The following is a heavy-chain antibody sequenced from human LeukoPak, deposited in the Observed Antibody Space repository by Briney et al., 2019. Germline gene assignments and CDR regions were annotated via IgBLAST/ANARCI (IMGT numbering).Heavy chain of an antibody. J-gene: IGHJ4*02. CDR3: ARDLAVTEGVYYFDC. D-gene: IGHD2-21*02. Sequence: SETLSLTCTVSGGSIDSYYWNWIRQPAGKGLEWIGRIYTSGSTHYNPSLKSRVTMSVDTSKNQFSLKLSSVTAADTAVYYCARDLAVTEGVYYFDCWGQGTLVTVSS. CDR1: GGSIDSYY. V-gene: IGHV4-4*07. CDR2: IYTSGST.